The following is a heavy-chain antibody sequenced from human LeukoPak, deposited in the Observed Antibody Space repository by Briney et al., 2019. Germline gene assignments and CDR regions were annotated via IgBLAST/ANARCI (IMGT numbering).Heavy chain of an antibody. Sequence: GRSLRLSCAASGFTFSSYSMNWVRQAPGKGLEWVSFISSSSSYIYYADSVKGRFTISRDNAKNSLYLQMNSLRAEDTAVYYCARDSGYACFDIWGQGTMVTVSS. CDR2: ISSSSSYI. V-gene: IGHV3-21*01. D-gene: IGHD5-12*01. J-gene: IGHJ3*02. CDR3: ARDSGYACFDI. CDR1: GFTFSSYS.